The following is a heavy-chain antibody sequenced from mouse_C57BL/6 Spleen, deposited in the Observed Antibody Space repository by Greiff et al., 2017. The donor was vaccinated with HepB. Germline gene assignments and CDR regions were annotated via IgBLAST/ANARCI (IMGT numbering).Heavy chain of an antibody. Sequence: EVNVVESEGGLVQPGSSMKLSCTASGFTFSDYYMAWVRQVPEKGLEWVANINYDGSSTYYLDSLKSRFIISRDNAKNILYLQMSSLKSEDTATYYCARASVVAPYFDVWGTGTTVTVSS. CDR1: GFTFSDYY. J-gene: IGHJ1*03. CDR2: INYDGSST. D-gene: IGHD1-1*01. V-gene: IGHV5-16*01. CDR3: ARASVVAPYFDV.